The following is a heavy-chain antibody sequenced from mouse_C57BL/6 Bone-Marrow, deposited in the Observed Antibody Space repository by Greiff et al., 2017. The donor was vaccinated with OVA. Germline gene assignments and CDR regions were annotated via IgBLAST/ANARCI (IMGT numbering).Heavy chain of an antibody. V-gene: IGHV1-81*01. CDR2: IYPRSGNT. CDR1: GYTFTSYG. Sequence: QVQLQQSGAELARPGASVKLSCKASGYTFTSYGISWVKQRTGQGLEWIGEIYPRSGNTYYNEKFKGKATLTADKSSSTAYMELRSLTSEDSAVYFCARSPYYSNSFYAMDYWGQGTSVTVSS. CDR3: ARSPYYSNSFYAMDY. D-gene: IGHD2-5*01. J-gene: IGHJ4*01.